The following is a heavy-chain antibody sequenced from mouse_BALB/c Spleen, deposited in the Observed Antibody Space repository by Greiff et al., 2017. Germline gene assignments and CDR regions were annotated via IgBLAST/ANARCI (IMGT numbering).Heavy chain of an antibody. D-gene: IGHD2-10*01. J-gene: IGHJ2*01. V-gene: IGHV1S34*01. Sequence: LVKTGASVKISCKASGYSFTGYFMHWVKQSHGKSLEWIGYISCYNGATSYNQKLKGKATFTVDTTSSTAYMQFNSLTSKDSAVYYCAIRAYYHYFDYWGQGTTLTVSS. CDR1: GYSFTGYF. CDR2: ISCYNGAT. CDR3: AIRAYYHYFDY.